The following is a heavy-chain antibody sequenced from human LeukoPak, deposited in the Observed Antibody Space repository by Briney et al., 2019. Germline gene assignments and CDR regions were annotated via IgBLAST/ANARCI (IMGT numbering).Heavy chain of an antibody. CDR3: ARGPYGYDFWSGYYFDN. CDR1: GGTFSSYA. D-gene: IGHD3-3*01. Sequence: ASVKVSCKASGGTFSSYAISWVRQAPGQGLEWMGRIIPILGIANYAQKFQGRVTITADKSTNTAYMELRSLRSDDTAVYYCARGPYGYDFWSGYYFDNWGQGTLVTVSS. J-gene: IGHJ4*02. CDR2: IIPILGIA. V-gene: IGHV1-69*04.